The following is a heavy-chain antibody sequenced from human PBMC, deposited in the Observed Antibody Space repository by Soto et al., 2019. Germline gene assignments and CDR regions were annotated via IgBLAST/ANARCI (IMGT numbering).Heavy chain of an antibody. CDR3: ARVGSMITFGGVIAPYYYGMDV. Sequence: VASVKVSCKASGGTFSSYAISWVRQAPGQGLEWMGGIIPIFGTANYAQKFQGRVTITADESTSTAYMELSSLRSEDTAVYYCARVGSMITFGGVIAPYYYGMDVWGQGTTVTVSS. V-gene: IGHV1-69*13. J-gene: IGHJ6*02. CDR2: IIPIFGTA. CDR1: GGTFSSYA. D-gene: IGHD3-16*02.